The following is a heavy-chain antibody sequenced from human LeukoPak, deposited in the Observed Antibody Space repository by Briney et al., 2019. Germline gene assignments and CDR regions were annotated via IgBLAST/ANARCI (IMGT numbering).Heavy chain of an antibody. CDR2: IYPGDSDT. D-gene: IGHD4-17*01. CDR1: GYSFTSYW. J-gene: IGHJ4*02. Sequence: GESLQISCQGSGYSFTSYWIGWVRPMPGKGLEWMGIIYPGDSDTRYSPSFQGQVTISADKSISTAYLQWSSLKASDTAMYYCARQTTVGSVQDWGQGTLVTVSS. CDR3: ARQTTVGSVQD. V-gene: IGHV5-51*01.